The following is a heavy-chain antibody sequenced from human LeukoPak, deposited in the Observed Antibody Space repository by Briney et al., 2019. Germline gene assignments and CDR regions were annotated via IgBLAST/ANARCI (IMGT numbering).Heavy chain of an antibody. J-gene: IGHJ5*02. CDR2: INAGNGNR. Sequence: ASVKVSCKASGYTFTSYAMYWVRQAPGQRLEWMGWINAGNGNRKYSQKFQGRVTITRDTSASTAYMELSSLRSEDTAVYYCARGTVTPNWFDPWGRGTLVTVSS. D-gene: IGHD4-17*01. V-gene: IGHV1-3*01. CDR1: GYTFTSYA. CDR3: ARGTVTPNWFDP.